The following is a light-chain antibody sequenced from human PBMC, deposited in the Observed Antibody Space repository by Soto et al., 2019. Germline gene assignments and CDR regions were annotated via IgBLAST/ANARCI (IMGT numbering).Light chain of an antibody. V-gene: IGKV3-11*01. J-gene: IGKJ5*01. Sequence: EIVFTHSPATLSFSPVERAXLSXXASQSISGYLAWYQQKPGQAPRLLIYDASNRAAGIPARFSGSGSETDFTLTISSLEPEDFAVYYCQQRSNWPHSITFGQGTRLEIK. CDR2: DAS. CDR3: QQRSNWPHSIT. CDR1: QSISGY.